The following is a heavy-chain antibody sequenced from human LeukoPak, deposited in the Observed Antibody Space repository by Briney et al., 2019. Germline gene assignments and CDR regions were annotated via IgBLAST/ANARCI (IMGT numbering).Heavy chain of an antibody. CDR1: GYTFTSYG. Sequence: GASVKVSCKASGYTFTSYGISWVRQAPGQGLEWMGWISAYNGITNYAQKLQGRVTMTTGTSTSTAYMELRSLRSDDTAVYYCARVLGGCSGGSCYFGSWFDPWGQGTLVTVSS. D-gene: IGHD2-15*01. V-gene: IGHV1-18*01. CDR3: ARVLGGCSGGSCYFGSWFDP. J-gene: IGHJ5*02. CDR2: ISAYNGIT.